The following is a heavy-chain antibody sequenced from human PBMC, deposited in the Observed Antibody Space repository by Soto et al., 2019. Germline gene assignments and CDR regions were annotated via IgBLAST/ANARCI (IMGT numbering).Heavy chain of an antibody. CDR1: GFTFSSYG. Sequence: GSLRLSCAASGFTFSSYGMHWVRQAPGKGLEWVAVISYDGSNKYYADSVKGRFTISRDNSKNTLYLQMNSPRAEDTAVYYCAKDLPTDFWSGYPDYWGQGTLVTVSS. J-gene: IGHJ4*02. CDR3: AKDLPTDFWSGYPDY. V-gene: IGHV3-30*18. D-gene: IGHD3-3*01. CDR2: ISYDGSNK.